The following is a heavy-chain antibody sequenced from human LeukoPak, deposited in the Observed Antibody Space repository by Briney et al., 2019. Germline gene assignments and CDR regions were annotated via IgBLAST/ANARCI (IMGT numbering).Heavy chain of an antibody. J-gene: IGHJ6*02. CDR2: ISAYNGNT. Sequence: GASVKVSCKASGYTFTSYGISWVRQAPGQGLEWMGWISAYNGNTNYAQKLQGRVTMTTDTSTSTAYMELRSLRSDDTAVYYCAREGEYYDILTGYYRYGMDGWGQGTTVTVSS. D-gene: IGHD3-9*01. CDR3: AREGEYYDILTGYYRYGMDG. CDR1: GYTFTSYG. V-gene: IGHV1-18*01.